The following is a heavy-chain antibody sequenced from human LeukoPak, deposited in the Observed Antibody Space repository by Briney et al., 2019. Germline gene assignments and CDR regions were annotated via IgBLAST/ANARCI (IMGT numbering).Heavy chain of an antibody. D-gene: IGHD5-12*01. Sequence: GGSLRLSCAAFGFTFDIYGINWVRQAPGKGLEWVSGITPSGDMSYYADSVKGRFTISRDNAKNSLYLQMNSLRAEDTAVYYCARDPPVATIHPYFDYWGQGTLVTVSS. CDR3: ARDPPVATIHPYFDY. J-gene: IGHJ4*02. V-gene: IGHV3-21*01. CDR2: ITPSGDMS. CDR1: GFTFDIYG.